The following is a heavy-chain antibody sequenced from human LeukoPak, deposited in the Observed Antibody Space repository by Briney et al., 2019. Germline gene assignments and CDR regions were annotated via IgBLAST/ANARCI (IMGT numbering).Heavy chain of an antibody. Sequence: SETLSLTCTVSGGSISSGGYYWSWIRQHPGKGLEWIGYIYYSGSTYYNPSLKSRVTISVDTSKNQFSLKLSSVTAADPAVYSXXXXEGSPKTHSNWFDPWGQGTLVTVSS. CDR3: XXXEGSPKTHSNWFDP. CDR2: IYYSGST. D-gene: IGHD3-10*01. CDR1: GGSISSGGYY. V-gene: IGHV4-31*09. J-gene: IGHJ5*02.